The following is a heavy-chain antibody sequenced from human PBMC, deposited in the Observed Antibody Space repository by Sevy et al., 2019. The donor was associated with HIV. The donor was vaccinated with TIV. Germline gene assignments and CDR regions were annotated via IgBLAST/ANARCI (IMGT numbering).Heavy chain of an antibody. CDR3: AREGCSKPHDY. CDR2: LSFACGRI. V-gene: IGHV3-23*01. Sequence: GGSLRLSCVASGFTFSKYSMSWVRQTPGKGLEWVSTLSFACGRINYAYSVQGRFTMSRDDSRNTFYLQMDSLRAEDTAIYYCAREGCSKPHDYWGQGTLVTVSS. J-gene: IGHJ4*02. CDR1: GFTFSKYS. D-gene: IGHD2-2*01.